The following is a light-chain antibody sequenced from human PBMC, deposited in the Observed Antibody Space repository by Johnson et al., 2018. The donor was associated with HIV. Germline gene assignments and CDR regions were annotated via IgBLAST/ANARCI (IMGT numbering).Light chain of an antibody. CDR2: DNH. CDR3: GTWDNSLSSGV. J-gene: IGLJ1*01. CDR1: SSNIGNNY. V-gene: IGLV1-51*01. Sequence: QSVLTQPPSVSAAPGQKVTIPCSGSSSNIGNNYASWYQQVPGTAPKLLIYDNHKRPSGIPDRFSGSKSGTSATLGITGLQTGDEADYYCGTWDNSLSSGVFGTGTNVTVL.